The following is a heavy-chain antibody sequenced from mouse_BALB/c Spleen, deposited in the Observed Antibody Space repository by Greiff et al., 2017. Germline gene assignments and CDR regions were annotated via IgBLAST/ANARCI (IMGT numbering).Heavy chain of an antibody. V-gene: IGHV5-6-5*01. D-gene: IGHD1-2*01. CDR3: ARAITTGYYFDY. CDR1: GFTFSSYA. Sequence: LQQSGGGLVKPGGSLKLSCAASGFTFSSYAMSWVRQTPEKRLEWVASISSGGSTYYPDSVKGRFTISRDNARNILYLQMSSLRSEDTAMYYCARAITTGYYFDYWGQGTTLTVSS. CDR2: ISSGGST. J-gene: IGHJ2*01.